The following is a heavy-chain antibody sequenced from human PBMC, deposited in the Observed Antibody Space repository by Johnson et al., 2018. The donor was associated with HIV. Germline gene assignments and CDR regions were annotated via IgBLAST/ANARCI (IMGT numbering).Heavy chain of an antibody. J-gene: IGHJ3*02. D-gene: IGHD5/OR15-5a*01. V-gene: IGHV3-23*04. CDR2: ISGSGGST. CDR3: AKHNGNSLYWYAFDI. CDR1: GFTVSSNY. Sequence: VQLVESGGGVVQPGRSLRLSCAASGFTVSSNYMSWVRQAPGKGLEWVSAISGSGGSTYYADSVKGRFTISRDNSKNTLYLQMDSLRAEDTAVYYCAKHNGNSLYWYAFDIWGQGTMVTVSS.